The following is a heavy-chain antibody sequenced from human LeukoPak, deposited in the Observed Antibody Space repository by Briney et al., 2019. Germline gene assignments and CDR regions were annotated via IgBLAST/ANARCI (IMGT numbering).Heavy chain of an antibody. CDR3: VKSPRSSWTNWFDP. Sequence: GGSLRLSCSASGFTFSSYAMHWVRQAPGKGLEYVSAISSNGGSTYYADSVKGRLTISRDNSKNTLYLQMSSLRAEDTAVYYCVKSPRSSWTNWFDPWGQGTLVTVSS. CDR1: GFTFSSYA. D-gene: IGHD6-13*01. CDR2: ISSNGGST. V-gene: IGHV3-64D*06. J-gene: IGHJ5*02.